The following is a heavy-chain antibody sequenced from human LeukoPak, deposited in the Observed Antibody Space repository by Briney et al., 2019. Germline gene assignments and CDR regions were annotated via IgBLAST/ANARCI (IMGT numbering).Heavy chain of an antibody. CDR3: ARGLFYSYYDSSGSPFDY. D-gene: IGHD3-22*01. Sequence: SETLSLTCAVYGGSFSGYYWSWIRQPPGKGLEWIGEINHSGSTNYNPSLTSRVTISVDTSKNQFSLKLSSVTAADTAVYYCARGLFYSYYDSSGSPFDYWGQGTLVTVSS. V-gene: IGHV4-34*01. J-gene: IGHJ4*02. CDR2: INHSGST. CDR1: GGSFSGYY.